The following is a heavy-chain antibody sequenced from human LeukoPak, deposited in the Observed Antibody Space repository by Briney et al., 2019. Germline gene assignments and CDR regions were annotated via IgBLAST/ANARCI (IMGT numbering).Heavy chain of an antibody. Sequence: KSSETLSLTCTVSGGSISSYYWSWIRQPPGKGLEWIGYIYYSGTTNYNPSLESRVTISVDTSKNQFSLKLTSVTAADTAVYYCARDVGATPGYFDYWGQGTLVTVSS. V-gene: IGHV4-59*01. CDR2: IYYSGTT. J-gene: IGHJ4*02. D-gene: IGHD1-26*01. CDR3: ARDVGATPGYFDY. CDR1: GGSISSYY.